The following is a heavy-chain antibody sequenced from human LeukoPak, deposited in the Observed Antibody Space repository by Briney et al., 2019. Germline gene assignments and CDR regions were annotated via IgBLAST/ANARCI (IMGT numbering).Heavy chain of an antibody. CDR1: GYTFTGYY. CDR3: ARDSLGGYGMVRGVILYYYYYMDV. CDR2: INPNSGGT. D-gene: IGHD3-10*01. J-gene: IGHJ6*03. V-gene: IGHV1-2*06. Sequence: GASVKVSCKASGYTFTGYYMHWVRQAPGQGLEWMGRINPNSGGTNYAQKFQGRVTMTRDTSISTAYMELSRLRSDDTAVYYCARDSLGGYGMVRGVILYYYYYMDVWGKGTTVTVSS.